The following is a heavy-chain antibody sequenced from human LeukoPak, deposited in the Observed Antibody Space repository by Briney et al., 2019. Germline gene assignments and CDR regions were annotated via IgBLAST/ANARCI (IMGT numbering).Heavy chain of an antibody. V-gene: IGHV3-23*01. CDR2: ITSSGATT. Sequence: PGGSLRLSCAASGFTISTYAMTCVRQAPGKGLEWVSSITSSGATTYYADSVKGRFTISRDISKNTLYLQMNSLTAEDSAVYYCAKEFIAGDGHVDCDSWGQGTLVTVSS. J-gene: IGHJ4*02. CDR3: AKEFIAGDGHVDCDS. CDR1: GFTISTYA. D-gene: IGHD5-24*01.